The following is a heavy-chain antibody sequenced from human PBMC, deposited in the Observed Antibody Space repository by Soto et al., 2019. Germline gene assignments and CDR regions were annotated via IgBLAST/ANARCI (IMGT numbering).Heavy chain of an antibody. V-gene: IGHV3-7*01. D-gene: IGHD4-17*01. CDR1: GFTFGCYS. CDR2: IKQDGTER. CDR3: ARDIAFMTSVTTSYYYYMDV. J-gene: IGHJ6*03. Sequence: SCAASGFTFGCYSMSWVRQAPGQGLEWVANIKQDGTERYSVDSVKGRFTISRDNAKNSLYLEINSLRAEDTAVYYCARDIAFMTSVTTSYYYYMDVWGKGTTVTVSS.